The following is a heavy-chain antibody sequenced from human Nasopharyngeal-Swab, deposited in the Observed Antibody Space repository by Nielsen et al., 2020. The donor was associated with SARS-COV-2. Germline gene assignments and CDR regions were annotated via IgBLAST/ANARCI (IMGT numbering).Heavy chain of an antibody. Sequence: SETLSLTCTVSGGSISTYYWTWIRQPPGKGLEWIGCIYYNGITNYNPSLKSRVTISVDMSQNQFSLRLSSVTAADTAVYYCARGSFFDSSGYYAPSFDYWGQGTLVTVSS. CDR1: GGSISTYY. V-gene: IGHV4-59*01. D-gene: IGHD3-22*01. CDR2: IYYNGIT. J-gene: IGHJ4*02. CDR3: ARGSFFDSSGYYAPSFDY.